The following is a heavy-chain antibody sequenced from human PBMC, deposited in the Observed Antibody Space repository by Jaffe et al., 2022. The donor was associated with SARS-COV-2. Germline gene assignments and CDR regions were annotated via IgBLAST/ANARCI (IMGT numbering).Heavy chain of an antibody. CDR3: ARDYYGSGSYGADAFDI. CDR2: ISYDGSNK. D-gene: IGHD3-10*01. V-gene: IGHV3-30*04. Sequence: QVQLVESGGGVVQPGRSLRLSCAASGFTFSSYAMHWVRQAPGKGLEWVAVISYDGSNKYYADSVKGRFTISRDNSKNTLYLQMNSLRAEDTAVYYCARDYYGSGSYGADAFDIWGQGTMVTVSS. J-gene: IGHJ3*02. CDR1: GFTFSSYA.